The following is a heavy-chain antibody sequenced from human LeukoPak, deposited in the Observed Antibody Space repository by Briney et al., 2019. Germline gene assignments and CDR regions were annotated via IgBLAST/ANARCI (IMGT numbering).Heavy chain of an antibody. CDR2: IWFDGNNK. Sequence: GGALRLSCAASGFTFSSYGMHWVRQAPGKGLEWGAVIWFDGNNKYYADSVKGRFTISRDNSKNTLYLQMNSLRAEDTAVYYCARDGWIAVAGTRTYNWFDPWGQGTLVTVSS. V-gene: IGHV3-33*01. CDR1: GFTFSSYG. J-gene: IGHJ5*02. CDR3: ARDGWIAVAGTRTYNWFDP. D-gene: IGHD6-19*01.